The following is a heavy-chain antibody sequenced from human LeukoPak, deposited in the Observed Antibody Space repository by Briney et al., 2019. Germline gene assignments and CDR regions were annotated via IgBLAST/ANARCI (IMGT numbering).Heavy chain of an antibody. D-gene: IGHD6-19*01. CDR2: IWYDGSNK. J-gene: IGHJ4*02. CDR1: GFTFSSYA. CDR3: AISRGWYHY. V-gene: IGHV3-33*08. Sequence: GGSLRLSCAASGFTFSSYAMSWVRQAPGKGLEWVADIWYDGSNKYYADSVKGRFTISRDNSKNTLYLQMNSLRAEDTAVYYCAISRGWYHYWGQGTLVTVSS.